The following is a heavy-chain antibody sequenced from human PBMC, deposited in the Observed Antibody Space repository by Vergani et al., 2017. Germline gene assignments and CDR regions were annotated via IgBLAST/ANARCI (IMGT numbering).Heavy chain of an antibody. CDR3: ARGHSSGWSSRHNWFDP. CDR2: MNPNSGNT. Sequence: QILLTQSGAEVKKPGGSLRIACKASGYTFTGYYINWVRQATGQGLEWMGWMNPNSGNTGYAQKFQGRVTMTRNTSISTAYMELSSLRSEDTAVYYCARGHSSGWSSRHNWFDPWGQGTLVTVSS. J-gene: IGHJ5*02. CDR1: GYTFTGYY. D-gene: IGHD6-19*01. V-gene: IGHV1-8*01.